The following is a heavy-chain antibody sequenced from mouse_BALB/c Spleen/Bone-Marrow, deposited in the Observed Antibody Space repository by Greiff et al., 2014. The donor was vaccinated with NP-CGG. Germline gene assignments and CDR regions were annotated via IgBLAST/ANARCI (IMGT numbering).Heavy chain of an antibody. V-gene: IGHV5-4*02. CDR3: ARSGEKYGAMDY. Sequence: DVKLQESGGGLVKPGGSLKLSCTASGFTFSDYYMYWVRQTPEKRLEWVAAISDGGNYTFNPDSVKGRFTISRDNAKNNLYLQMSSLKSEDTAMYYCARSGEKYGAMDYWGQGTSVTVSS. CDR2: ISDGGNYT. J-gene: IGHJ4*01. CDR1: GFTFSDYY. D-gene: IGHD1-1*02.